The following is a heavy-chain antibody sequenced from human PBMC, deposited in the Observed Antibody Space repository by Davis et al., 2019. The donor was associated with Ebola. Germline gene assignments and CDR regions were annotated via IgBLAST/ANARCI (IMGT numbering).Heavy chain of an antibody. CDR1: GFTFSSYA. J-gene: IGHJ3*02. CDR2: ISGSGGST. D-gene: IGHD1-1*01. CDR3: AKGGYRAFDI. V-gene: IGHV3-23*01. Sequence: GESLKISCAASGFTFSSYAMSWVRQAPGKGLEWVSAISGSGGSTYYADSVKGRFTISRDNSKNTLYLQMNSLRAEDTAVYYCAKGGYRAFDIWGQRTMVTVSS.